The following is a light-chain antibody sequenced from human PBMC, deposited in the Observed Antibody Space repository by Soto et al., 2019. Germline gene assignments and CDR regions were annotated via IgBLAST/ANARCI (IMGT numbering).Light chain of an antibody. Sequence: EIVMTQSPATLSVSPGEGATLSCRASQSVGHNLAWYHQKPGQAPRLLIYGASTRATGIPDRFSGSGSGTEFTLTISSLQSEDFAVYYCQQYGSSPRTFGQGTRLEIK. J-gene: IGKJ5*01. CDR2: GAS. CDR3: QQYGSSPRT. CDR1: QSVGHN. V-gene: IGKV3-15*01.